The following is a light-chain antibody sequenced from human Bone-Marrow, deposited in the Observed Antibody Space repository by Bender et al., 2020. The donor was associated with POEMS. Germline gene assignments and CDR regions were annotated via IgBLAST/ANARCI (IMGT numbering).Light chain of an antibody. Sequence: QSVLTQPPSVSAAPGQKVTISCSGSSSNIGDHYVSWYQQLPGTAPKLLIYGYNNRPSGVPDRFSGSKSGTSASLAITGLQAEDEGDYYCQSYDNSLGGWVFGGGTKLTVL. J-gene: IGLJ3*02. CDR2: GYN. CDR3: QSYDNSLGGWV. CDR1: SSNIGDHY. V-gene: IGLV1-40*01.